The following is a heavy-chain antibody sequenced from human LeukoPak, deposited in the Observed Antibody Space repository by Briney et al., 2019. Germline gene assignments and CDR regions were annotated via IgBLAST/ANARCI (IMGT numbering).Heavy chain of an antibody. CDR2: ISGSGDTT. J-gene: IGHJ2*01. CDR1: GFTFSSYA. V-gene: IGHV3-23*01. Sequence: GASLRLSCAASGFTFSSYAMTWVRQAQGKGLEWVGTISGSGDTTYCADSVKGRFTISRDNSKNTLYLQMNSLRAEDTAVYYCARSHYWYFDLWGRGTLVTVSS. CDR3: ARSHYWYFDL.